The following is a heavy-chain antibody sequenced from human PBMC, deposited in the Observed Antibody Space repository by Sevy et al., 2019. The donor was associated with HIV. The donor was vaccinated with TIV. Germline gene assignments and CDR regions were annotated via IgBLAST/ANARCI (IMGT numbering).Heavy chain of an antibody. D-gene: IGHD1-7*01. CDR1: GFTFSAYV. CDR3: ARDALSGTSAY. J-gene: IGHJ4*02. Sequence: LLRQRESLKISCAASGFTFSAYVMNWVRQGPGKGLEWVSSISSSGRYIYYADSVQGRFTISRDNAEDSLYLQMNNLRAEDTAVYYCARDALSGTSAYWGQGTLVTVSS. V-gene: IGHV3-21*01. CDR2: ISSSGRYI.